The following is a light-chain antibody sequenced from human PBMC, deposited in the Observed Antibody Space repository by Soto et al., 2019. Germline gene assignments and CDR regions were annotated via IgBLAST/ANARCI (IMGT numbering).Light chain of an antibody. CDR2: DNN. J-gene: IGLJ1*01. V-gene: IGLV1-51*01. Sequence: QSVLTQPPSVSAAPGQKVTISCSGSSXNIGDNYVSWYQQVPGTAPKLLIYDNNNRPSGIPDRFSGSKSGTSAALGITGLQTGDEADYYCATWDSSLNAGVFGPGTKLTVL. CDR1: SXNIGDNY. CDR3: ATWDSSLNAGV.